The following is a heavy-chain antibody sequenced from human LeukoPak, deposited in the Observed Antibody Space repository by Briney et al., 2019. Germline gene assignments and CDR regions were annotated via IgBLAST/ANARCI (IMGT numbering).Heavy chain of an antibody. CDR1: GFTFSSYE. V-gene: IGHV3-48*03. J-gene: IGHJ4*02. CDR3: ARGPNRRYSGSYWR. Sequence: PGGSLRLSCAASGFTFSSYEMNWVRQAPGKGLGWASYISSSGSTIYYADSVKGRFTISRDNAKNSLYLQMNSLRAEDTAVYYCARGPNRRYSGSYWRWGQGTLVTVSS. D-gene: IGHD1-26*01. CDR2: ISSSGSTI.